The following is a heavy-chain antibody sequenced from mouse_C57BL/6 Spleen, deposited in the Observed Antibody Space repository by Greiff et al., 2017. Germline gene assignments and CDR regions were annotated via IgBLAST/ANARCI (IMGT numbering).Heavy chain of an antibody. D-gene: IGHD2-4*01. CDR3: ARSRDYDGAMDY. CDR2: IYPGSGST. Sequence: VQLQQPGAELVKPGASVKMSCKASGYNFTSYWITWVKQRPGQGLEWIGDIYPGSGSTNYNEKVKSKATLTVYTSSSTAYMQLSSLTSEDAAVYYCARSRDYDGAMDYWGQGTSVTVSS. J-gene: IGHJ4*01. V-gene: IGHV1-55*01. CDR1: GYNFTSYW.